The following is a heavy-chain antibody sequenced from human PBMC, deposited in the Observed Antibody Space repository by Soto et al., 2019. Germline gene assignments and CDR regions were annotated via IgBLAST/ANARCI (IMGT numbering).Heavy chain of an antibody. J-gene: IGHJ6*02. D-gene: IGHD2-21*02. CDR2: IYWDDDK. CDR1: AFSRITGGLG. V-gene: IGHV2-5*02. Sequence: SGPTLVNPTQTLTLTCTFSAFSRITGGLGVGWIRQPPGKALEWLALIYWDDDKRYSPSLRSRLTITKDTSKNQVVLTMTNMDPVDTATYYCIQSRCGGDCLQSYASYYYYGMDVWGQGTTVTVSS. CDR3: IQSRCGGDCLQSYASYYYYGMDV.